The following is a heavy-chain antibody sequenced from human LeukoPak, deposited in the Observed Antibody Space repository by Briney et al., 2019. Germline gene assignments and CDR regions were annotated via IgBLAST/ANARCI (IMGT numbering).Heavy chain of an antibody. V-gene: IGHV3-21*01. CDR3: ARDGTYYYDSSGYPQAAFDI. CDR2: ISSSSSYI. CDR1: GFTLSSYS. Sequence: PGGSLRLSCAASGFTLSSYSMNWVRQAPGKGLEWVSSISSSSSYIYYADSVKGRFTISRDNAKNSLYLQMNSLRAEDTAVYYCARDGTYYYDSSGYPQAAFDIWGQGTMVTVSS. D-gene: IGHD3-22*01. J-gene: IGHJ3*02.